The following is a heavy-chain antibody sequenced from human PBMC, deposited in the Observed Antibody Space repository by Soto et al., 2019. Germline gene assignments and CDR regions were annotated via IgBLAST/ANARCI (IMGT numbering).Heavy chain of an antibody. CDR1: GFTFSSYA. CDR3: AKDHGRYYDYVWGSYRYSWYFDL. Sequence: EVQLLESGGGLVQPGGSLRLSCAAPGFTFSSYAMSWVRQAPGKGLEWVSAISGSGGSTYYADSVKGRLTISRDNSKNTLYLQLNSLRAEDTAVYYCAKDHGRYYDYVWGSYRYSWYFDLWGRGTLVTVSS. V-gene: IGHV3-23*01. J-gene: IGHJ2*01. D-gene: IGHD3-16*02. CDR2: ISGSGGST.